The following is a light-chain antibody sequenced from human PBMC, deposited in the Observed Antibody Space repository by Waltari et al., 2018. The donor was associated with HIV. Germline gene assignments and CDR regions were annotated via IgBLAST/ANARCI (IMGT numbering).Light chain of an antibody. J-gene: IGKJ2*01. CDR3: QQRSNWPPYT. V-gene: IGKV3-11*01. CDR2: HAS. CDR1: QSVSSY. Sequence: EIVLTQSPATLYLSPGERATLSCRASQSVSSYLAWYQQKPGQAPRLLIYHASNRATGIPARFSGSGSGTDFTLTITSLEPEDFAVYYCQQRSNWPPYTFGQGTKLEIK.